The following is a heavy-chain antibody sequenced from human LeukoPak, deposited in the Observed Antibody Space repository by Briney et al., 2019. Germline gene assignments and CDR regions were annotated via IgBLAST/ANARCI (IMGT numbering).Heavy chain of an antibody. V-gene: IGHV4-34*01. J-gene: IGHJ4*02. CDR2: INHSGST. D-gene: IGHD3-10*01. Sequence: PSETLSLTCAVYGGSFSGYYWSWIRQPPGKGLEWIGEINHSGSTNYNPSLKSRVTISVDTSKNQFSLKLSSVTAADTAVYYCARAPPGPWFISVRGYYFDYWGQGTLVTVSS. CDR3: ARAPPGPWFISVRGYYFDY. CDR1: GGSFSGYY.